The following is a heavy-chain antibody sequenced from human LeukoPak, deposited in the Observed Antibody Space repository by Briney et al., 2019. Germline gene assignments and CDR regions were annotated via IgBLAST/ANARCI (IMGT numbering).Heavy chain of an antibody. CDR3: ARQNGDNTRYSGLDV. Sequence: SQTLSLTCAISGDSVSSNSAAWNCIRQSASGGLEWLGRTYYRSKWYNDYALSVKSRIIVNPDTSKNQFSLQLNSVTPEDTAVYYCARQNGDNTRYSGLDVWGQGTAVTVSS. V-gene: IGHV6-1*01. D-gene: IGHD4-23*01. CDR2: TYYRSKWYN. CDR1: GDSVSSNSAA. J-gene: IGHJ6*01.